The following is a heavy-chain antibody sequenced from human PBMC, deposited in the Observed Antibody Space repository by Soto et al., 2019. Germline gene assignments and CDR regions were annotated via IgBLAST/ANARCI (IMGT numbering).Heavy chain of an antibody. CDR2: ISGSGGST. CDR1: GFTFSSYA. CDR3: AKGGYSYGYSGRQVDY. V-gene: IGHV3-23*01. Sequence: HPGGSLRLSCAASGFTFSSYAMSWVRQAPGKGLEWVSAISGSGGSTYYADSVKGRFTISRDNSKNTLYLQMNSLRAEDTAVYYCAKGGYSYGYSGRQVDYWGQGTLVTVSS. D-gene: IGHD5-18*01. J-gene: IGHJ4*02.